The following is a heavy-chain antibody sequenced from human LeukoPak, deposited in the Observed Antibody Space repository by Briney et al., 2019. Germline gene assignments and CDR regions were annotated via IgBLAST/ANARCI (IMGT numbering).Heavy chain of an antibody. D-gene: IGHD2-2*01. V-gene: IGHV1-46*01. CDR1: GYTFTSYY. CDR2: INPSVGST. CDR3: ARDSYQLLSQYCYGMDV. J-gene: IGHJ6*04. Sequence: ASVKASCKASGYTFTSYYMHWVRQAPGHGREWMGIINPSVGSTSYAQKFQGRVTMDRDTTTSTVYMELSSPRSEDTAVYYCARDSYQLLSQYCYGMDVWGKGTTVTVSS.